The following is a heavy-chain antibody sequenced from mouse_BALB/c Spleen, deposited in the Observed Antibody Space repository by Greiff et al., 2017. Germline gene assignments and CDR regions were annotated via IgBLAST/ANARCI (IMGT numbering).Heavy chain of an antibody. CDR1: GFTFSDYY. D-gene: IGHD1-1*01. J-gene: IGHJ2*01. CDR2: ISDGGSYT. V-gene: IGHV5-4*02. Sequence: EVQGVESGGGLVKPGGSLKLSCAASGFTFSDYYMYWVRQTPEKRLEWVATISDGGSYTYYPDSVKGRFTISRDNAKNNLYLQMSSLKSEDTAMYYCARGLLLDYWGQGTTLTVSS. CDR3: ARGLLLDY.